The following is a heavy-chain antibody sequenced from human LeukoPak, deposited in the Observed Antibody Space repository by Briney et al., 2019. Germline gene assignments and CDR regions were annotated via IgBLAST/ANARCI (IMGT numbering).Heavy chain of an antibody. CDR1: GFTFSSYA. D-gene: IGHD5-12*01. J-gene: IGHJ2*01. CDR3: AKAYGRVATITSVVYWYFDL. Sequence: PGGSLRLSCAASGFTFSSYAMSWVRQAPGKGLEWVSTISGSGGSTYYADSVKGRFTISRDNSKNTLYLQMNSLRAEDTAVYYCAKAYGRVATITSVVYWYFDLWGRGTLVTVSS. CDR2: ISGSGGST. V-gene: IGHV3-23*01.